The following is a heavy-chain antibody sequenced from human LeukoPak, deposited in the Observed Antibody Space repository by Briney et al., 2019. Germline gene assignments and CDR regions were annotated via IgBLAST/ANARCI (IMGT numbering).Heavy chain of an antibody. CDR3: ARGHDFWSGYDY. CDR2: IYHSGST. V-gene: IGHV4-30-2*05. CDR1: GGSISSGGYY. J-gene: IGHJ4*02. Sequence: SQTLSLTCTVSGGSISSGGYYWSWIRQPPGKGLEWIGYIYHSGSTYYNPSLKSRVTISVDTSKNQFSLKLSSVTAADTAVYYCARGHDFWSGYDYWGQGTLVTVSS. D-gene: IGHD3-3*01.